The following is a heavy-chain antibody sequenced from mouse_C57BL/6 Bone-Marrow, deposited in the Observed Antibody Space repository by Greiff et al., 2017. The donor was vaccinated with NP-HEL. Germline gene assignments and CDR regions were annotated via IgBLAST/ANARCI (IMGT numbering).Heavy chain of an antibody. CDR2: IRSKSSNYAT. Sequence: GGGLVQPKGSLKLSCAASGFTFNTYAMHWVRQAPGKGLEWVARIRSKSSNYATYYADSVKDRFTISRDDSQSMLYLQMNNLKTEDTAMYYCVGEGGFLRYYDWYFDVWGTGTTVTVSS. J-gene: IGHJ1*03. V-gene: IGHV10-3*01. CDR3: VGEGGFLRYYDWYFDV. D-gene: IGHD1-1*01. CDR1: GFTFNTYA.